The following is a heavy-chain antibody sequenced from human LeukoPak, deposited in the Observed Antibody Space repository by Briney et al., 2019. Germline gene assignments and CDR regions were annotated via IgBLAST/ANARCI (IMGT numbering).Heavy chain of an antibody. CDR1: GGSFSGYY. D-gene: IGHD5-18*01. CDR2: VNHSGST. Sequence: PSETLSLTCAVYGGSFSGYYWSWIRQPPGKGLEWIGEVNHSGSTNYNPSLKSRATISVDTSKNQFSLKLSSVTAADTAVYYCARGWGGDTAMVLYRFWGQGTLVTVSS. J-gene: IGHJ4*02. CDR3: ARGWGGDTAMVLYRF. V-gene: IGHV4-34*01.